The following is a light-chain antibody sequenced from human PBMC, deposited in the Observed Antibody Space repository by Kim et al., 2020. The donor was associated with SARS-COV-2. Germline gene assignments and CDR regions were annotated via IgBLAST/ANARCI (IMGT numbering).Light chain of an antibody. CDR3: QAWDSSTVV. J-gene: IGLJ2*01. V-gene: IGLV3-1*01. CDR2: QDT. CDR1: KLGDKY. Sequence: VSPGQTASITCSGDKLGDKYACWYQQKPAQSPVLVIYQDTKRPSAIPERFSGSNSGNTATLTISGTQAMDEADYYCQAWDSSTVVFGGGTQLTVL.